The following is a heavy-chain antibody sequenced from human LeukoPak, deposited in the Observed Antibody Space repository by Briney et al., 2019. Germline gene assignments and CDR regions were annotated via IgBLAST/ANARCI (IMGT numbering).Heavy chain of an antibody. CDR1: EFAFSTYN. J-gene: IGHJ4*02. Sequence: GGSLRLSCAASEFAFSTYNMNWVRQAPGKGLEWVSYISTGSSTTYYADSVKGRFTISRDNVENSLYLQMNSLRDEDTAVYYCARVAAGYSVNHSDYWGQGTLVTVSS. CDR2: ISTGSSTT. V-gene: IGHV3-48*02. CDR3: ARVAAGYSVNHSDY. D-gene: IGHD4-23*01.